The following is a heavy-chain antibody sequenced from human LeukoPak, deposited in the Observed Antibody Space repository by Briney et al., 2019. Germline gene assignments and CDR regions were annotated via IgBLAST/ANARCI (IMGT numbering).Heavy chain of an antibody. V-gene: IGHV1-3*01. CDR2: INAGNGNT. D-gene: IGHD6-13*01. Sequence: ASVKVSCKASGYTFTTYAMHWVRQAPGQRLEWMGWINAGNGNTKYSQKLQGRVTMTTDTSTSTAYMELRSLRSDDTAVYYCARDGGGAIAAATFDPWGQGTLVTVSS. J-gene: IGHJ5*02. CDR1: GYTFTTYA. CDR3: ARDGGGAIAAATFDP.